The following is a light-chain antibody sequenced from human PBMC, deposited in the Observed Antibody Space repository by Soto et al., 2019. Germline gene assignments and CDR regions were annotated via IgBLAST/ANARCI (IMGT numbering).Light chain of an antibody. Sequence: QSVLTQPPSVSGAPGQRVTISCIGSSSNIGAGYDLHWYRQLPGTAPKLLIYDDNNRPSGVPDRFSGSKSGTSASLAISGLQAEDEADYYCQSYDSSLSGYVFGTGTKVTVL. J-gene: IGLJ1*01. CDR3: QSYDSSLSGYV. V-gene: IGLV1-40*01. CDR1: SSNIGAGYD. CDR2: DDN.